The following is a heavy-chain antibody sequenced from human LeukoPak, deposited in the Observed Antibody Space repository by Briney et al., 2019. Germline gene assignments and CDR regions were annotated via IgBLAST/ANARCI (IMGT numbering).Heavy chain of an antibody. Sequence: AGFLTLSCAASGFTFSSYAMSWVRQAPGKGLEWVSAISGSGGSTYYADSVKGRFTISRHNSKSTLYLQMNSLRAEDTAVYYCASAAAAGNGNYDYYGMDVWGQGTTVTVSS. V-gene: IGHV3-23*01. CDR3: ASAAAAGNGNYDYYGMDV. J-gene: IGHJ6*02. D-gene: IGHD6-13*01. CDR1: GFTFSSYA. CDR2: ISGSGGST.